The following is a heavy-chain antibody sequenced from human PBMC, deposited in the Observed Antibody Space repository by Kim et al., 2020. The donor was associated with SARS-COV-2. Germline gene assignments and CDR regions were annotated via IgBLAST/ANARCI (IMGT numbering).Heavy chain of an antibody. V-gene: IGHV3-21*01. CDR2: ISSSSSYI. Sequence: GGSLRLSCAASGFTFSSYSMNWVRQAPGKGLEWVSSISSSSSYIYYADSVKGRFTISRDNAKNSLYLQMNSLRAEDTAVYYCARASSSGWAYFDYWGQGTLVTVSS. D-gene: IGHD6-19*01. CDR3: ARASSSGWAYFDY. J-gene: IGHJ4*02. CDR1: GFTFSSYS.